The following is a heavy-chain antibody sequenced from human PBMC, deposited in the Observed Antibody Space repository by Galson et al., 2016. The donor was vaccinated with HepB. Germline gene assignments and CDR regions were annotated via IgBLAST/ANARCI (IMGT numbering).Heavy chain of an antibody. D-gene: IGHD6-13*01. CDR1: GFTFSIYA. V-gene: IGHV3-30-3*01. J-gene: IGHJ6*02. CDR2: ISYDGSNK. CDR3: ASIAAAGYYYGMDV. Sequence: SLRLSCAASGFTFSIYAMHWVRQAPGKGLEWVAVISYDGSNKYYADSVKGRFTISRDNSKNTLYLQMNSLRAEDTAVYYCASIAAAGYYYGMDVWCQGTTVTVSS.